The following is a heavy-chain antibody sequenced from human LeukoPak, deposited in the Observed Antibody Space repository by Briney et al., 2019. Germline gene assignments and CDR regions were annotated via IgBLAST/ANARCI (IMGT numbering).Heavy chain of an antibody. CDR3: ASCRTGDRPPRFDY. CDR2: ISYDGSNK. D-gene: IGHD7-27*01. Sequence: PGRSLRLSCAASGFTFSSYAMHWVRQAPGKGLEWVAVISYDGSNKYYADSVKGRFTISRDNSKNTLYLQMSGLRAEDTAVYYCASCRTGDRPPRFDYWGQGTLVTVSS. V-gene: IGHV3-30-3*01. CDR1: GFTFSSYA. J-gene: IGHJ4*02.